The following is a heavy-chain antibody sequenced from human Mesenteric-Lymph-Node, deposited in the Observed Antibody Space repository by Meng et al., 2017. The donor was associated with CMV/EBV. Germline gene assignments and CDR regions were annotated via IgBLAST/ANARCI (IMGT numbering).Heavy chain of an antibody. CDR1: GDSVSSTRAA. J-gene: IGHJ6*02. CDR3: ARWGIVVVPPHYYYYYGMDV. V-gene: IGHV6-1*01. D-gene: IGHD2-2*01. Sequence: SQTLSLTCAISGDSVSSTRAAWNWIRQSPSRGLEWLGRTYYRSKWSTDYAASVRSRIAINPDTSKNQFSLQLNSVTPEDTAVYYCARWGIVVVPPHYYYYYGMDVWGQGTTVTVSS. CDR2: TYYRSKWST.